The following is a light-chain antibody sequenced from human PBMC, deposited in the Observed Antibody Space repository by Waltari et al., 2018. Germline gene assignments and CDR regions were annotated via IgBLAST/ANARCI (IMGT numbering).Light chain of an antibody. CDR2: EVS. Sequence: QSALTQPASVSGSPGQSITISCPGTSSAVGGYNYVSWYQQHPGKAPKLMIYEVSNRPSGVSNRFSGSKSGNTASLTISGLQAEDEADYYCSSYTSSIVVFGGGTKLTVL. J-gene: IGLJ2*01. V-gene: IGLV2-14*01. CDR3: SSYTSSIVV. CDR1: SSAVGGYNY.